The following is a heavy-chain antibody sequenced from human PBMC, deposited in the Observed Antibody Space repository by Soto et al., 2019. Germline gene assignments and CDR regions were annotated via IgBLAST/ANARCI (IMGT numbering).Heavy chain of an antibody. CDR3: ARLTYDFWSGSPGDYYYYYMDV. Sequence: GESLKISCKGSGYSFTSYWIGWVRQMPGKGLEWMGIIYPGDSDTRYSPSFQGQVTISADKSISTAYLQWSSLKASDTAMYYCARLTYDFWSGSPGDYYYYYMDVWGKGTTVTVSS. CDR1: GYSFTSYW. J-gene: IGHJ6*03. D-gene: IGHD3-3*01. V-gene: IGHV5-51*01. CDR2: IYPGDSDT.